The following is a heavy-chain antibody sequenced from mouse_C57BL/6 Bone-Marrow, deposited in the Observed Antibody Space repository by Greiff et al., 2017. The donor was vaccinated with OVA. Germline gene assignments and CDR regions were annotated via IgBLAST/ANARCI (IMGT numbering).Heavy chain of an antibody. CDR1: GYTFTNYW. Sequence: VQLQQPGAELVRPGTSVKLSCKASGYTFTNYWMHWVKQRPGQGLEWIGVIAPSDSYINYNQKFKGRATLTVDTSSSTAYMHLSSLTSEDSAVYYCALYGSGLCLHYWGQGTSLPVSS. CDR2: IAPSDSYI. CDR3: ALYGSGLCLHY. D-gene: IGHD1-1*01. V-gene: IGHV1-59*01. J-gene: IGHJ2*02.